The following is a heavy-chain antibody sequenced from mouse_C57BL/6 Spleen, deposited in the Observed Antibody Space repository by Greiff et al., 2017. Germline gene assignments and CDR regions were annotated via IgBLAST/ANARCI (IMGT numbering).Heavy chain of an antibody. CDR1: GIDFSRYW. CDR3: ARANYGSSPHWYFDV. Sequence: EVKLLQSGGGLVQPGGSLKLSCAASGIDFSRYWMSWVRRAPGKGLEWIGEINPDSSTINYAPSLKDKFIISRDNAKNTLYLQMSKVRSEDTALXYCARANYGSSPHWYFDVWGTGTTVTVSS. D-gene: IGHD1-1*01. J-gene: IGHJ1*03. CDR2: INPDSSTI. V-gene: IGHV4-1*01.